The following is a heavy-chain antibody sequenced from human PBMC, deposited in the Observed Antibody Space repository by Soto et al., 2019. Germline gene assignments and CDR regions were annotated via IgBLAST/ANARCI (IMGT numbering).Heavy chain of an antibody. CDR3: AKGRTAMVTKNYGMDV. V-gene: IGHV3-23*01. J-gene: IGHJ6*02. CDR2: ISGNGGSI. D-gene: IGHD5-18*01. Sequence: PGGPLRLSGAASVFTFSSYAMSWVRQAPGKGLEWVSAISGNGGSIYYADSVKGRFTISRDNSKNTLYLQMNSLRAEDTAVYYCAKGRTAMVTKNYGMDVWGQGTTVTVSS. CDR1: VFTFSSYA.